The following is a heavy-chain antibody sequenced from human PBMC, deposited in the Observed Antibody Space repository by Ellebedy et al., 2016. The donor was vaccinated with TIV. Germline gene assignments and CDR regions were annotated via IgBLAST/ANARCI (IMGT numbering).Heavy chain of an antibody. J-gene: IGHJ3*01. CDR2: INGGNDDT. CDR1: GFTLSANA. Sequence: GGSLRLXXAASGFTLSANAMSWVRQAPGKGLEWVSAINGGNDDTHYPDSVRGRFTISRDNSRNTLSLQMNSLRAEDSAVYYCAKDVLRWAFDVWGQGTMVTVSS. CDR3: AKDVLRWAFDV. D-gene: IGHD4-23*01. V-gene: IGHV3-23*01.